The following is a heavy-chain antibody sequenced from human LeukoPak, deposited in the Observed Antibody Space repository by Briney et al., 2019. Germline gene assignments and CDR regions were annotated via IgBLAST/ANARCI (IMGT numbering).Heavy chain of an antibody. CDR2: IHHNGNT. Sequence: SETLSLTCTVSGYSISSGYYWGWIRQPPGKGLECIGIIHHNGNTYYNPSLKSRLIMSVDTSKNQFSLKLSSVTAADTAVYYCARGVYYDTNGWFDPWGQGILVTVSS. D-gene: IGHD3-22*01. V-gene: IGHV4-38-2*02. CDR1: GYSISSGYY. J-gene: IGHJ5*02. CDR3: ARGVYYDTNGWFDP.